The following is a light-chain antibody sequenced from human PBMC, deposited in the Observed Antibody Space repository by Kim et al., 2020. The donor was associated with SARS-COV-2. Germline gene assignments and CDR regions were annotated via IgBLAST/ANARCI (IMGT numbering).Light chain of an antibody. CDR2: DTS. V-gene: IGKV3-11*01. Sequence: EIVLTQSPATLSLSPGERATLSCSASQTVRTSFAWYQQKPGQAPRLLIYDTSNRATGIPAKFSGSGSGTDFTLTISSLEPADSAVYYCQQRANWLFGQGTKLEI. CDR3: QQRANWL. CDR1: QTVRTS. J-gene: IGKJ2*01.